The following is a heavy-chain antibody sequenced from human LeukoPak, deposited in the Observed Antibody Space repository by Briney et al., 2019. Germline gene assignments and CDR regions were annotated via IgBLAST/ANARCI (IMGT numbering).Heavy chain of an antibody. CDR2: IYYSGSI. V-gene: IGHV4-28*05. CDR3: ARIIKYYYDSSGYRTRLPAYYFDY. D-gene: IGHD3-22*01. CDR1: GYSISSSNW. J-gene: IGHJ4*02. Sequence: SDTLSLTCAVSGYSISSSNWWGWIRQPPGKGLEWIGYIYYSGSIYYNPSLKSRVTMSVDTSKNQFSLKPSSVTAADTAVYYCARIIKYYYDSSGYRTRLPAYYFDYWGQGTLVTVSS.